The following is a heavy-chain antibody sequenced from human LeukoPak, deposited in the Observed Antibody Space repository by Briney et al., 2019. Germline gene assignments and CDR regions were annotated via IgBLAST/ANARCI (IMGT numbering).Heavy chain of an antibody. CDR3: ARGSASYYFDY. CDR2: IYYSGST. V-gene: IGHV4-59*01. D-gene: IGHD6-6*01. Sequence: SETLSLTXTVSGGSISSYYWSWIRQPPGKGLEWIGYIYYSGSTNYNPSLKSRATISVDTSKNQFSLKLSSVTAADTAVYYCARGSASYYFDYWGQGTLVTVSS. J-gene: IGHJ4*02. CDR1: GGSISSYY.